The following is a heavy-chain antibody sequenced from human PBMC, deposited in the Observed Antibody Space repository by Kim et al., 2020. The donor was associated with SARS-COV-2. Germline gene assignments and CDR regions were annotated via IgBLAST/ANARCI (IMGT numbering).Heavy chain of an antibody. CDR3: AKDVTPGAFDI. D-gene: IGHD2-21*02. CDR2: T. V-gene: IGHV3-23*01. J-gene: IGHJ3*02. Sequence: TYYADSVKGRFTISRDNSKNPLYLQMNSLRAEDTAVYYCAKDVTPGAFDIWGQGTMVTVSS.